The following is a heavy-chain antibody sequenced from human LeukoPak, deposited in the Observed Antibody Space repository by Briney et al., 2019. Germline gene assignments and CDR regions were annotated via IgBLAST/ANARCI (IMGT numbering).Heavy chain of an antibody. V-gene: IGHV3-21*06. Sequence: PGESLRLSCGTSGFTFRSYARDWVRQAPGKGLEWVSSISSGGNYKYYGDSVWGRFTNSRDDATHTLYLEMNSLRAEHTAVYYCAGDTPQTSVTTFDSWGQGTLVIVS. J-gene: IGHJ4*02. CDR1: GFTFRSYA. CDR2: ISSGGNYK. D-gene: IGHD4-17*01. CDR3: AGDTPQTSVTTFDS.